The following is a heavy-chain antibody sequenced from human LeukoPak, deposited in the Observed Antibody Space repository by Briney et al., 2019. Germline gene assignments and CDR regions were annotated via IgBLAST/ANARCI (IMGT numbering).Heavy chain of an antibody. J-gene: IGHJ4*02. CDR2: ISYDGSNK. CDR3: AKDLRGLLSYSSSPYFDY. V-gene: IGHV3-30*18. CDR1: GFTFSSYG. Sequence: PGRSLRLSCAASGFTFSSYGMHWVRQAPGKGLEWVAVISYDGSNKHYADSVKGRFTISRDNSRNTLYLQMNSLRAEDTAVYYCAKDLRGLLSYSSSPYFDYWGQGTLVTVSS. D-gene: IGHD6-6*01.